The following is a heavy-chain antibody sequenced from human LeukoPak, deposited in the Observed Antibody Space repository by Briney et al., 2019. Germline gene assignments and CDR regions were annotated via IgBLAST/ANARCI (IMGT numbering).Heavy chain of an antibody. CDR3: ARMGSGGYDWKYFQH. D-gene: IGHD5-12*01. V-gene: IGHV5-51*01. J-gene: IGHJ1*01. Sequence: GESLKISCKGSGYSFATYWIGWVRQMPGKGLEWMGIIYPGDSDTRYSPSFQGQVTISADKSISTAYLQWSSLKASDTAMYYCARMGSGGYDWKYFQHWGQGTLVTVSS. CDR2: IYPGDSDT. CDR1: GYSFATYW.